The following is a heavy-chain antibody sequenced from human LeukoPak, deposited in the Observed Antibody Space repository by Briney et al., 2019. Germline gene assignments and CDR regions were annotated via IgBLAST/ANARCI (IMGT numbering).Heavy chain of an antibody. Sequence: ASVKVSCKASGYTFTNYDINWVRQATGQGLEWMGWMNPNSGNTGYAQKFQGRVTMTRNTSISTAYMELSSLRSEDTAVYYCARDFNGRGGDAFDIWGQGTRVTVSS. V-gene: IGHV1-8*01. CDR3: ARDFNGRGGDAFDI. CDR2: MNPNSGNT. CDR1: GYTFTNYD. D-gene: IGHD2-8*01. J-gene: IGHJ3*02.